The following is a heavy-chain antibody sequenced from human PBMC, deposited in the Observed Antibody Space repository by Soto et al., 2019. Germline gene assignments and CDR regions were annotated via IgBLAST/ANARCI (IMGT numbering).Heavy chain of an antibody. CDR1: GYTFTSYA. Sequence: QVQLVQSGAEVKKPGASVKVSCKASGYTFTSYAIHWVRQAPGQWLEWMGWISPGTGNTKYSQKFQDRLTITRDTSANTAYMELSGLRPEDTAVYYCARFVGSTPFDYWGQGSLVTVSS. D-gene: IGHD4-4*01. J-gene: IGHJ4*02. V-gene: IGHV1-3*01. CDR2: ISPGTGNT. CDR3: ARFVGSTPFDY.